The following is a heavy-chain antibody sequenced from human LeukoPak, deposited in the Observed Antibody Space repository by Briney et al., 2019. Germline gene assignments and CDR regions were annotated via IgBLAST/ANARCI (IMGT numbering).Heavy chain of an antibody. CDR3: ARLGYCSGGSCYSGMDV. CDR2: IYPGDSDI. D-gene: IGHD2-15*01. CDR1: GYSFTSYW. Sequence: GALLKICCKGSGYSFTSYWIGLVRQMPGEGLEGVGMIYPGDSDICYSPSFYDQVTISADKSITTAYLQWSSLNATDTAMYYCARLGYCSGGSCYSGMDVWGQGTTVTVSS. J-gene: IGHJ6*02. V-gene: IGHV5-51*01.